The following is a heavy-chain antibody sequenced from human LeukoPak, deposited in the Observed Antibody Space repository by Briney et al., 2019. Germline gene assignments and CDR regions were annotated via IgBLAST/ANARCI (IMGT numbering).Heavy chain of an antibody. CDR1: GLTFSDYY. Sequence: GGSLRLSCAASGLTFSDYYMSWIRQAPGKGLEWVSYISSSGSTIYYADSVKGRFTISRDNAKNSLYLQMNSLRAEDTAVYYCARALLPRRILTAPDYWGQGTLVTVSS. V-gene: IGHV3-11*04. D-gene: IGHD3-9*01. CDR3: ARALLPRRILTAPDY. CDR2: ISSSGSTI. J-gene: IGHJ4*02.